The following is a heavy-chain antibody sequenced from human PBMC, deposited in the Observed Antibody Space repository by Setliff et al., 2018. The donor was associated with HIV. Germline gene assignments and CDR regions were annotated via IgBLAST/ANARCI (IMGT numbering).Heavy chain of an antibody. CDR3: ARGWFGGYYFDY. Sequence: SETLSLTCRVSGNSISSGGFYWGWIRQPPGKGLEWVASISHSGNTLYNPSLKSRLTISVDTSENEFSVNLVSVTAADTAVYYCARGWFGGYYFDYWGQGTLVTVSS. J-gene: IGHJ4*02. CDR2: ISHSGNT. V-gene: IGHV4-39*01. CDR1: GNSISSGGFY. D-gene: IGHD3-10*01.